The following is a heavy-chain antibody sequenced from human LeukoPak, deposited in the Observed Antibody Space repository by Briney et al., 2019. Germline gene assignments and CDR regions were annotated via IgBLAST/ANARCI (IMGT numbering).Heavy chain of an antibody. CDR1: GFSFSDYY. D-gene: IGHD2-21*01. CDR3: ARSNTVISRGFVDR. Sequence: GGSLRLSCTASGFSFSDYYMSWIRQAPVKGLEWISYIDGSGSRIYYADSVRGRFTISRDNDKKSVYLQMNSLTVEDTAVYYCARSNTVISRGFVDRWGLGTLVTVSS. J-gene: IGHJ5*02. V-gene: IGHV3-11*01. CDR2: IDGSGSRI.